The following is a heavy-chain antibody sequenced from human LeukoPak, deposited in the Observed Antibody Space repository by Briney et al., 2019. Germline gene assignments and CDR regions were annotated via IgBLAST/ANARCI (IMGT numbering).Heavy chain of an antibody. D-gene: IGHD3-3*01. Sequence: GGSLTLSCAASGFTFSGYSMNWVRQAPGKGLEWLSYISSSSSTIYHADSVRGRFTISRDNAKNSLYLQMLSLRAADTAVYYCAAFDFWSGYPPYDAFDIWGQGTMVTVSS. CDR1: GFTFSGYS. V-gene: IGHV3-48*01. CDR3: AAFDFWSGYPPYDAFDI. J-gene: IGHJ3*02. CDR2: ISSSSSTI.